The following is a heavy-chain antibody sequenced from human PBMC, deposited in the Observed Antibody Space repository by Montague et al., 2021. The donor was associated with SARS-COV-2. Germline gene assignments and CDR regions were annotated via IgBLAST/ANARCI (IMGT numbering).Heavy chain of an antibody. Sequence: SETLSLTCAVYGGSFSVYYWSWLRQSPRSGLEWIAEISQSGTAHYNPSLKSRVTISVDSSKNQFSLKLTSVTAPDTAVYYCVRLGEGVVTPPVLGLGPYYYYYYMDVWGQGTTVSVSS. CDR1: GGSFSVYY. J-gene: IGHJ6*02. CDR2: ISQSGTA. CDR3: VRLGEGVVTPPVLGLGPYYYYYYMDV. V-gene: IGHV4-34*01. D-gene: IGHD3-16*01.